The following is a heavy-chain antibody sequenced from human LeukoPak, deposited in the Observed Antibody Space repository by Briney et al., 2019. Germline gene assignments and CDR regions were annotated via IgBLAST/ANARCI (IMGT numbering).Heavy chain of an antibody. CDR2: ISSSSSSYI. J-gene: IGHJ4*02. CDR1: GFTFSSYS. Sequence: GGSLRLSCAASGFTFSSYSMNWVRQAPGKGLEWVSSISSSSSSYIYYADSVKGRFTISRDNAKNSLYLQMNSLRAEDTAVYYCARGLSVDTAMDFFDYWGQGTLVTVSS. CDR3: ARGLSVDTAMDFFDY. D-gene: IGHD5-18*01. V-gene: IGHV3-21*01.